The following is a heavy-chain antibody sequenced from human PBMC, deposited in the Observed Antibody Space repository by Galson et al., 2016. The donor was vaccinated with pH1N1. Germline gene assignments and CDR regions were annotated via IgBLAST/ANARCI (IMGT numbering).Heavy chain of an antibody. CDR2: IYYTGST. CDR3: ARQGDFVGFDS. D-gene: IGHD2-21*02. CDR1: GGSISNSSYY. J-gene: IGHJ5*01. Sequence: SETLSLTCTVSGGSISNSSYYWGWIRQPPGKGLVWIGSIYYTGSTYYNPSLKSRVIISVDTSQNQFSLKLTSVTAADTAVYYCARQGDFVGFDSWGQGTLVTVSS. V-gene: IGHV4-39*01.